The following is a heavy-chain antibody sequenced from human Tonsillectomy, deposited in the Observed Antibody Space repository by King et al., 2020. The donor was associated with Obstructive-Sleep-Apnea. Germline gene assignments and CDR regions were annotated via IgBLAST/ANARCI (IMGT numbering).Heavy chain of an antibody. V-gene: IGHV3-7*01. J-gene: IGHJ4*02. CDR2: IKQDGSEK. CDR3: ARGKIVGATWVDY. CDR1: VFTFSRYW. D-gene: IGHD1-26*01. Sequence: VQLVESGGGLVQPGGSLRLSCAASVFTFSRYWMSLVRQASGKGLEWVANIKQDGSEKYSVDSVKGRVTISSDNAKNSLYLQMNSLRAEVTAVYYCARGKIVGATWVDYWGQGTLVTVSS.